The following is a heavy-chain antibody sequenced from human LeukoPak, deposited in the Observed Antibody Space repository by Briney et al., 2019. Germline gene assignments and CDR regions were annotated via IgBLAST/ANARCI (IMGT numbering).Heavy chain of an antibody. V-gene: IGHV4-39*01. CDR3: ARTYYYGLYYFDY. D-gene: IGHD3-10*01. J-gene: IGHJ4*02. Sequence: KPSETLSLTCTVSGGSISSNSYYWGWIRQPPGKGLEWIGSIYYSGSTYYNPSLKSRVTISVDTSKNQFSLKLSSVTAADTAVYYCARTYYYGLYYFDYWGQGTLVTVSS. CDR2: IYYSGST. CDR1: GGSISSNSYY.